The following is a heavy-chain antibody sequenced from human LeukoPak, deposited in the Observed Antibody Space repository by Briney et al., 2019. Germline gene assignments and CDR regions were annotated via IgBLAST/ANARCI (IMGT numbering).Heavy chain of an antibody. CDR1: GGSISSGSYY. CDR3: ASSGPYSSSWYNYYYGMDV. J-gene: IGHJ6*02. Sequence: SETLSLTCTVSGGSISSGSYYWSWIRQPAGKGLEWIVRIYTSGSTNYNPSLKSRVTISVDTSKNQFSLKLSSVTAADTAVYYCASSGPYSSSWYNYYYGMDVWGQGTTVTVSS. D-gene: IGHD6-13*01. V-gene: IGHV4-61*02. CDR2: IYTSGST.